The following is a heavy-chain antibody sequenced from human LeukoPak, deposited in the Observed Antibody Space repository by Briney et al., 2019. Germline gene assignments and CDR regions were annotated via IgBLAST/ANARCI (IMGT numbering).Heavy chain of an antibody. J-gene: IGHJ4*02. D-gene: IGHD3-9*01. CDR3: AKRSTLDWLLTPFDY. Sequence: PGRSLRLSCAASGFTFSSYAMSWVRQAPGKGLEWVSAISGSGGSTYYADSVKGRFTISRDNSKNTLYLQMNSLRAEDTAVYYCAKRSTLDWLLTPFDYWGQGTLVTVSS. CDR2: ISGSGGST. CDR1: GFTFSSYA. V-gene: IGHV3-23*01.